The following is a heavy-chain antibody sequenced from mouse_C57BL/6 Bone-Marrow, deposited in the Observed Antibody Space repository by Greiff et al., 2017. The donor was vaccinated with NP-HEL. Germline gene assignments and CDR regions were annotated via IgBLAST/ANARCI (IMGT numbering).Heavy chain of an antibody. V-gene: IGHV2-5*01. CDR3: AQGDWDVWFAY. CDR1: GFSLTSYG. CDR2: IWRGGST. D-gene: IGHD4-1*01. J-gene: IGHJ3*01. Sequence: VKLVESGPGLVQPSQSLSITCTVSGFSLTSYGVHWVRQSPGKGLAWLGVIWRGGSTDYNAAFMSKLSITKDNSKSQVFFKMNSLQADDTAIYYCAQGDWDVWFAYWGQGTLVTVSA.